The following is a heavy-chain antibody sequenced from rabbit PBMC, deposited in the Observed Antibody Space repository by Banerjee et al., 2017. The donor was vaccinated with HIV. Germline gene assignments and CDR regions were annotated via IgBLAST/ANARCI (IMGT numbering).Heavy chain of an antibody. CDR3: ARHGGYAGYGYSTLDL. D-gene: IGHD8-1*01. V-gene: IGHV1S47*01. Sequence: QEQLEESGGGLVKPEGSLTLTCTASGFPFSDKAVMCWVRQAPGKGLEWTGYIDPVFGNTAYASWVNGRFTISSDNAQNTVDLQMNSLTAADTATYFCARHGGYAGYGYSTLDLWGQGTLVTVS. CDR2: IDPVFGNT. J-gene: IGHJ3*01. CDR1: GFPFSDKA.